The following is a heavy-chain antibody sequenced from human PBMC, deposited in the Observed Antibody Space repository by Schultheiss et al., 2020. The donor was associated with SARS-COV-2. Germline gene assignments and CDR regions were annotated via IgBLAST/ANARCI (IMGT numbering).Heavy chain of an antibody. D-gene: IGHD6-13*01. CDR1: GGSISSGGYS. J-gene: IGHJ3*02. V-gene: IGHV4-30-2*01. Sequence: SETLSLTCAVSGGSISSGGYSWSWIRQPPGKGLEWIGYIYHSGSTYYNPSLKSRVTISVDRSKNQFSLKLSSVTAADTTVYYCARASAAASDAFDIWGQVTMVTVAS. CDR3: ARASAAASDAFDI. CDR2: IYHSGST.